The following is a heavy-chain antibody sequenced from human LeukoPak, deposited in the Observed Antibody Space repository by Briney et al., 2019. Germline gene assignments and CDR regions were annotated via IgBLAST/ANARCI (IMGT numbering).Heavy chain of an antibody. V-gene: IGHV4-59*08. CDR3: ASGSYYFDY. CDR2: IYYSGST. J-gene: IGHJ4*02. D-gene: IGHD1-26*01. Sequence: AETQSLTCTVSGGSISSYYWSWIGQPPGKGLESNGYIYYSGSTKNNPSLKSRVTISVDTSKNQFSLKLSSVTAADTAVYYCASGSYYFDYWGQGTLVPVSS. CDR1: GGSISSYY.